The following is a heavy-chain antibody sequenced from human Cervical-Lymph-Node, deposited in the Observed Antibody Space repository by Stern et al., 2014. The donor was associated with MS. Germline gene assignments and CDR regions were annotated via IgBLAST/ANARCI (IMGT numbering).Heavy chain of an antibody. CDR1: GYTFTSYG. J-gene: IGHJ4*02. CDR2: ISAYNGNT. Sequence: VQLVESGAEVKKPGASVKVSCKASGYTFTSYGISWVRQAPGQGLEWMGWISAYNGNTNYAQKLQGRVTMTTDTSTSTAYMELRSLRSDETAVYYCARDSGYSSSWYPWYFDYWGQGTLVTVSS. D-gene: IGHD6-13*01. V-gene: IGHV1-18*01. CDR3: ARDSGYSSSWYPWYFDY.